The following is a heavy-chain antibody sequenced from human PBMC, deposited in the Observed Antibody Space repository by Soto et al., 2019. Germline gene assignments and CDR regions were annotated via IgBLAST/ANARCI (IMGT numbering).Heavy chain of an antibody. J-gene: IGHJ6*02. D-gene: IGHD2-15*01. CDR3: ARDRILYLDV. CDR2: IIPFSDIV. V-gene: IGHV1-69*13. Sequence: GASVKVSCKASGGTFGIYAITWVRQAPGQGLEWMGGIIPFSDIVNYTQKLQGRVTITADESTSTAYMDLSSPRAEDTAVYYCARDRILYLDVWGQGTTVTVSS. CDR1: GGTFGIYA.